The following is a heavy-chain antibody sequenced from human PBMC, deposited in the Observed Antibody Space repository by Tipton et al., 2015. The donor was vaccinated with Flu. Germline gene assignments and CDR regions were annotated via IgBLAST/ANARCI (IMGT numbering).Heavy chain of an antibody. J-gene: IGHJ6*02. CDR1: GFTFSSYW. Sequence: AASGFTFSSYWMSWVRQAPGKGLEWVANIKQDGSEKYYVDSVKGRFTISRDNAKNSLYLQMNSLRAEDTAVYYCARGLLVYYYGMGVWGQGTTVTVSS. CDR3: ARGLLVYYYGMGV. D-gene: IGHD2-21*01. V-gene: IGHV3-7*01. CDR2: IKQDGSEK.